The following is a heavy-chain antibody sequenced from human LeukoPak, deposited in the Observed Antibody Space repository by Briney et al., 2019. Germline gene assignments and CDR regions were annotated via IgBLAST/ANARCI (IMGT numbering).Heavy chain of an antibody. CDR1: GFTFGDYA. J-gene: IGHJ4*02. D-gene: IGHD3-10*01. CDR3: AKDDAWLRFGE. CDR2: ISPSGDIT. V-gene: IGHV3-23*01. Sequence: PGGSLRLSCITSGFTFGDYAMTWVRQAPGKGLEWVSGISPSGDITYYADSVKGRFTISRDNSKNTLYLEVISLTAEDTAVYYCAKDDAWLRFGEWSQGTLVTVSS.